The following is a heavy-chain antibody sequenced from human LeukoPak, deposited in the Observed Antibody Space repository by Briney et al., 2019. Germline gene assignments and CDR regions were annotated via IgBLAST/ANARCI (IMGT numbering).Heavy chain of an antibody. Sequence: GGSLRLSCAASGFTFSSYDMNWVRQAPGKGLDWVSYISSSSGTIHYADSVKGRFIISRDNAKNSLYLQMNSLRDEDTAVYYCEKDSHLDVWGQGTTVTVSS. J-gene: IGHJ6*02. V-gene: IGHV3-48*02. D-gene: IGHD2-15*01. CDR3: EKDSHLDV. CDR2: ISSSSGTI. CDR1: GFTFSSYD.